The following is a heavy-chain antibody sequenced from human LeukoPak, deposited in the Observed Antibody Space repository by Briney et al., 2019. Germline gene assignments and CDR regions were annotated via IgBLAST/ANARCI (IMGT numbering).Heavy chain of an antibody. D-gene: IGHD2-21*02. CDR2: INPNSGGT. CDR1: GYTFTGNH. Sequence: GASVKVSCKASGYTFTGNHMHWVRQAPGQGLEWMGWINPNSGGTNYAQKFQGRVIMTRDTSISTAYMELSRLGSDDTAVYYCARGGSTDSIHSCGGNCYFLDYWGQGTLVTVPS. J-gene: IGHJ4*02. V-gene: IGHV1-2*02. CDR3: ARGGSTDSIHSCGGNCYFLDY.